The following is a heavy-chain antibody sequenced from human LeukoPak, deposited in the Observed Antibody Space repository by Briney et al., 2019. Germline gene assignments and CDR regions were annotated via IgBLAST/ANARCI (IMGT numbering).Heavy chain of an antibody. CDR2: INKDGSEK. J-gene: IGHJ4*02. CDR1: GFTFSNYW. V-gene: IGHV3-7*01. CDR3: ARDKVTY. Sequence: GGSLRLPCAASGFTFSNYWMSWVRQAPGKGLEWVANINKDGSEKYYVDSVKGRFTISRDNAKNSLYLQMNSLRVEGTAVYYCARDKVTYWGQGTLVTVSS.